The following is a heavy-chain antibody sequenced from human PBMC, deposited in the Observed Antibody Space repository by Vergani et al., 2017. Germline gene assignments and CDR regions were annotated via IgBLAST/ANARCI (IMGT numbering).Heavy chain of an antibody. CDR3: SKAGSVTSGSLQYTFDMDV. V-gene: IGHV3-30*18. CDR2: ISNAGSKK. CDR1: GFSFSSHA. Sequence: QVQLAEAGGGRVQPGRSLRLSRAASGFSFSSHALHWVRQASGKGLAWVAVISNAGSKKYYADSVKGRFTISRDNSKNTLDLQMNSLRTQDTAVYYCSKAGSVTSGSLQYTFDMDVWGKGTTVTVS. J-gene: IGHJ6*03. D-gene: IGHD3-10*01.